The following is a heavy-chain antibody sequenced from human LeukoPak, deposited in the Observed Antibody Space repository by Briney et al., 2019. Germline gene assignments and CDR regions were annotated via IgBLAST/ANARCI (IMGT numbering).Heavy chain of an antibody. CDR2: INPSGGST. CDR3: ARDPEPINYDSSGYYLDY. V-gene: IGHV1-46*01. D-gene: IGHD3-22*01. Sequence: GASVKVSCKASGYTFTGYYMHWVRQAPGQGLEWMGIINPSGGSTSYAQKFQGRVTMTRDTSTSTVYMELSSLRSEDTAVYYCARDPEPINYDSSGYYLDYWGQGTLVTVSS. J-gene: IGHJ4*02. CDR1: GYTFTGYY.